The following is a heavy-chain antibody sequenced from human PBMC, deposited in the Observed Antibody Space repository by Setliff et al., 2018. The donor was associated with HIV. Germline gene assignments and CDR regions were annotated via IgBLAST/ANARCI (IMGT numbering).Heavy chain of an antibody. V-gene: IGHV4-59*01. CDR2: IYYSGST. Sequence: SETLSLTCTVSGGSISSYYWSWIRQPPGKGLEWIGYIYYSGSTNYNPSLKSRVTISVDTSKNQFSLKLSSVTAADTAVYYCTTGIGYYGSGRPIYFYHYMDIWGKGTTVTVSS. CDR1: GGSISSYY. D-gene: IGHD3-10*01. CDR3: TTGIGYYGSGRPIYFYHYMDI. J-gene: IGHJ6*03.